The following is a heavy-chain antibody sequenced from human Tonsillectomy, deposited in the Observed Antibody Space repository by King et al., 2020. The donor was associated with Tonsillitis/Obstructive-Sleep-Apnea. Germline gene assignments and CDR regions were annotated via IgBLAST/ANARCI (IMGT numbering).Heavy chain of an antibody. CDR1: GFSLSTSGVG. CDR3: AHRPSANYFDY. Sequence: TLKESGPTLVKPTQTLTLTCTFSGFSLSTSGVGVGWIRQPPGKALEWLSLIYWDVDKRYSPSLKSRLTITKDTSKNQVVLTMTNMDHVDTATYYCAHRPSANYFDYWGQGALVTVSS. CDR2: IYWDVDK. V-gene: IGHV2-5*02. J-gene: IGHJ4*02.